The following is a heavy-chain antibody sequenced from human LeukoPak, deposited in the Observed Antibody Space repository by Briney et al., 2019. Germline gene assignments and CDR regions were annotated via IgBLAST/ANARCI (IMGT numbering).Heavy chain of an antibody. CDR2: ISSSSSNT. J-gene: IGHJ4*02. V-gene: IGHV3-11*05. CDR3: ARGGDYGDVTDY. D-gene: IGHD4-17*01. Sequence: GGSLRLSCAASGFSFSDYYMSWIRQAPGKWLEWVSYISSSSSNTNYVDSVKGRFTISRDNAKNSLYLRMNSLRAEDTAVYYCARGGDYGDVTDYWGQGTLVTVSS. CDR1: GFSFSDYY.